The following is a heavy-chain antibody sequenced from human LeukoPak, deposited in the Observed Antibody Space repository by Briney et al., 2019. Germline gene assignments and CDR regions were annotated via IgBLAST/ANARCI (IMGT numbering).Heavy chain of an antibody. CDR3: AGGGYVGFFDY. CDR2: ISYSGST. J-gene: IGHJ4*02. CDR1: GGSISSYY. V-gene: IGHV4-59*01. D-gene: IGHD5-12*01. Sequence: SETLSLTCTVSGGSISSYYWSWIRQPPGKGLEWIGYISYSGSTNYNPSLKSRVTISVHTSKNQFSLKLTSVTAADTAVYYCAGGGYVGFFDYWGQETLVTVSS.